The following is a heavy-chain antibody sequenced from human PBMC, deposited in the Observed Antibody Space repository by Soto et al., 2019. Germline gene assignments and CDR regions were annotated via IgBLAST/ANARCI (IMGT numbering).Heavy chain of an antibody. J-gene: IGHJ4*02. CDR2: INHSGST. D-gene: IGHD3-10*01. V-gene: IGHV4-34*01. CDR3: ARGYYGSGSLVE. Sequence: SETLSLTCAVYGGSFSGYYWSWIRQPPGKGLEWIGEINHSGSTNYNPSLKSRVTISVDTPKNQFSLKLSSVTVADTAVYYCARGYYGSGSLVEWGQGTLVTVSS. CDR1: GGSFSGYY.